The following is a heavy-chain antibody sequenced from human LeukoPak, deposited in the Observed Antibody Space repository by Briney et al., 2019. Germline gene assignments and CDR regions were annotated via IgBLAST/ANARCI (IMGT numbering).Heavy chain of an antibody. CDR1: GGSISSYY. CDR3: ASHAARYCSSTSCSPVNYFDY. J-gene: IGHJ4*02. CDR2: IYTSGST. Sequence: PSETLSLTCTVSGGSISSYYWSWIRQPAGKGLEWIGRIYTSGSTNYNPSLKSRVTMSVDTSKNQFSLKLSSVTAADTAVYYCASHAARYCSSTSCSPVNYFDYWGQGTLVTVSS. V-gene: IGHV4-4*07. D-gene: IGHD2-2*01.